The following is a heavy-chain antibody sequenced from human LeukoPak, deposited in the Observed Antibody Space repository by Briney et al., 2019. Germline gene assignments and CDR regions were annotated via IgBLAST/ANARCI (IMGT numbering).Heavy chain of an antibody. CDR3: ARENLEFDY. D-gene: IGHD1-1*01. CDR2: IWYDGSNK. V-gene: IGHV3-33*01. J-gene: IGHJ4*02. Sequence: GRSLRLSCAASGFTFSSYGMHWVRQAPGEGLEWVAVIWYDGSNKYYADSVKGRFTISRDNSKNTLYLQMNSLRAEDTAVYYCARENLEFDYWGQGTLVTVSS. CDR1: GFTFSSYG.